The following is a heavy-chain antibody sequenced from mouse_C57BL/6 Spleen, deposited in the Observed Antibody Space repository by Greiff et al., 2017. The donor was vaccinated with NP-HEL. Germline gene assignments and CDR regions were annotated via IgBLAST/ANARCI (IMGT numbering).Heavy chain of an antibody. CDR2: FYPGGGSI. Sequence: QVQLQQSGAELVKPGASVKLSCKASGYTFTEYTIHWVKQRSGQGLEWIGWFYPGGGSIKYNEKFKDKATLTADKSSSTVYMELSRLTSEDSAVYFWARHEGGQLRLWFAYWGQGTLVTVSA. V-gene: IGHV1-62-2*01. CDR1: GYTFTEYT. J-gene: IGHJ3*01. CDR3: ARHEGGQLRLWFAY. D-gene: IGHD3-2*02.